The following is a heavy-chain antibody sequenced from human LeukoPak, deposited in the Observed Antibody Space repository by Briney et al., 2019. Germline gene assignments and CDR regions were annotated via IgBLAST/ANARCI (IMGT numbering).Heavy chain of an antibody. CDR1: GFTFSDYY. CDR3: ARELQYYYDSSGYHDY. J-gene: IGHJ4*02. Sequence: GGSLRLSCAASGFTFSDYYMSWIRQAPGKGLEWVSYISSSGSTIYYADSVKGRFTISRDNAKNSLYLQMNSLRAEDTAVYYCARELQYYYDSSGYHDYWGQGTLVTVSS. D-gene: IGHD3-22*01. CDR2: ISSSGSTI. V-gene: IGHV3-11*04.